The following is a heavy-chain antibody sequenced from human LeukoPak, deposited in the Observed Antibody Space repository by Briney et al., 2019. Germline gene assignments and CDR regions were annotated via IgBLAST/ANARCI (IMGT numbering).Heavy chain of an antibody. CDR1: GFNFSTYS. J-gene: IGHJ2*01. CDR2: ISSRSSYT. Sequence: GGSLRLSCAASGFNFSTYSMNWVRQAPGKGLEWVSSISSRSSYTYYADSVKGRFTISRDNAKNSLYLQMNSLRAEDTAVYYCARDFWAHWYLDLWGRGTLVTVSS. V-gene: IGHV3-21*01. D-gene: IGHD3-3*01. CDR3: ARDFWAHWYLDL.